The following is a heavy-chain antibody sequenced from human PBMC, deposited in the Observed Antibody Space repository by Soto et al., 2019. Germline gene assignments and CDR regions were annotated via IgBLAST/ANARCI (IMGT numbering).Heavy chain of an antibody. V-gene: IGHV3-15*07. CDR3: TSNQGGEVVVDY. J-gene: IGHJ4*02. D-gene: IGHD2-15*01. CDR1: GFTFTSAW. Sequence: EVQLVESGGGLVKPGGSLRISCAASGFTFTSAWMNWVRQAPGQGLEWVGRIKSKSEGGSTDYAAPVKGRFTISRDDSKPTLYLQMNSLKTEDTAVYYCTSNQGGEVVVDYWGQGTLVTVPS. CDR2: IKSKSEGGST.